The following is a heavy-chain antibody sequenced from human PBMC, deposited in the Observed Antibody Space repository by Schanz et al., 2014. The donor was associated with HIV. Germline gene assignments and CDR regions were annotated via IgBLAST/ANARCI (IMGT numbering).Heavy chain of an antibody. CDR2: IWHDGSNK. V-gene: IGHV3-33*08. Sequence: VQLLESGGGLVQPGGSLRLSCAVSGFTITSYGMSWVRQAPGKGLEWVADIWHDGSNKNYADSVKGRFTISRDNSKNSLSLLIKSLRAEDAAVYYCARDRLHPGNGMDVWGQGTTVTVSS. CDR1: GFTITSYG. CDR3: ARDRLHPGNGMDV. D-gene: IGHD4-4*01. J-gene: IGHJ6*02.